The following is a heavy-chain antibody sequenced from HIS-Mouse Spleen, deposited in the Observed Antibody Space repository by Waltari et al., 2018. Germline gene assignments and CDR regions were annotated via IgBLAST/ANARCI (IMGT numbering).Heavy chain of an antibody. D-gene: IGHD6-13*01. CDR3: AREIPYSSSWYDWYFDL. CDR2: IYYSGSP. V-gene: IGHV4-39*07. J-gene: IGHJ2*01. Sequence: QLQLQESGPGLVQPSETVSLTGTVSGGSISSSSYLWGWIRQHPGKGLEWIGSIYYSGSPYYNPSLKSRVTISVDTSKNPFSLKLRSVTAADTAVYYCAREIPYSSSWYDWYFDLWGRGTLVTVSS. CDR1: GGSISSSSYL.